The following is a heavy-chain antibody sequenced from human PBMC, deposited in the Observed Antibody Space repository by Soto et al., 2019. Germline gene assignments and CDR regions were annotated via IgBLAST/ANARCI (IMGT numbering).Heavy chain of an antibody. Sequence: QVQLQQWGAGLLKPSETLSLTCAVYGGSFSGYYWSWIRQPPGKGLGWIGEINHSGSTNYKPSLKSRVTIPVDTSKNQFSLKLSSVTAADTAVYYCARARPVRGHSWFDPWGQGTLVTVSS. V-gene: IGHV4-34*01. J-gene: IGHJ5*02. CDR1: GGSFSGYY. CDR2: INHSGST. D-gene: IGHD3-10*01. CDR3: ARARPVRGHSWFDP.